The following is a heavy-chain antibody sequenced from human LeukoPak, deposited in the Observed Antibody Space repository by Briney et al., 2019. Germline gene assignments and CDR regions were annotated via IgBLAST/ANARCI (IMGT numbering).Heavy chain of an antibody. CDR1: GFTFSSDA. Sequence: GGSLRLSCAASGFTFSSDAMSWVRQAPGKGLEWVGRIKSKTDGGTTDYAAPVKGRFTISRDDSKNTLYLQMNSLKTEDTAVYYCTTGGCSSTSCYGAAGNDYWGQGTLVTVSS. CDR3: TTGGCSSTSCYGAAGNDY. D-gene: IGHD2-2*01. CDR2: IKSKTDGGTT. V-gene: IGHV3-15*01. J-gene: IGHJ4*02.